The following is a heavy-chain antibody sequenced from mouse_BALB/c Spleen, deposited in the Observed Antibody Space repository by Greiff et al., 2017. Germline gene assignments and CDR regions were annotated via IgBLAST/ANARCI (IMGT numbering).Heavy chain of an antibody. Sequence: EVQLQQSGAELVKPGASVKLSCTASGFNIKDTYMHWVKQRPEQGLEWIGRIDPANGNTKYDPKFQGKATITADTSSNTAYLQLSSLTSEDTAVYYCAGYGNYVGAMDYWGQGTSVTVSS. J-gene: IGHJ4*01. CDR2: IDPANGNT. CDR3: AGYGNYVGAMDY. D-gene: IGHD2-10*02. CDR1: GFNIKDTY. V-gene: IGHV14-3*02.